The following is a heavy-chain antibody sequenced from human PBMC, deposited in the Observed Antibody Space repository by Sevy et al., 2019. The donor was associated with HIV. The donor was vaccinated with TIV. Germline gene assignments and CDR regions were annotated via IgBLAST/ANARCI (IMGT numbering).Heavy chain of an antibody. CDR3: AREEMATIVAFDI. CDR1: GASISSYY. V-gene: IGHV4-4*07. CDR2: IYSSGST. D-gene: IGHD5-12*01. Sequence: SETLSLTCTVSGASISSYYWSWIRQPAGKGLEWIGRIYSSGSTNNNPSLKSRVTMSADRSKNQFSLKLSSVTAADTAVFYCAREEMATIVAFDIWGQGTMVTVSS. J-gene: IGHJ3*02.